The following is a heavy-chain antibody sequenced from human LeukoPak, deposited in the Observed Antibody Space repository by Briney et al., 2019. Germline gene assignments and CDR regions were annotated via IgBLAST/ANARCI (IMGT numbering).Heavy chain of an antibody. V-gene: IGHV3-48*02. CDR3: ARDRGWATVTFDAFDI. CDR2: LSSRSNTV. J-gene: IGHJ3*02. CDR1: GFTFSSYN. Sequence: GGSLRLSCAASGFTFSSYNMNWVRQAPGKGLEWVSFLSSRSNTVYYADSVKGRFTISRDNAKNSLYLQMNSLRDEDTAVYYCARDRGWATVTFDAFDIWGQGTMVSVSS. D-gene: IGHD4-17*01.